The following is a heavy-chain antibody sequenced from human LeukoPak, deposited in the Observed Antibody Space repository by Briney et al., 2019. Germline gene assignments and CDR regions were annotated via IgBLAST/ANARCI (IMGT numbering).Heavy chain of an antibody. V-gene: IGHV5-51*01. CDR3: ARHYDSSGYYFYY. D-gene: IGHD3-22*01. J-gene: IGHJ4*02. CDR1: GYSFTSYW. Sequence: GESLKISCKGSGYSFTSYWIGWVRQMPGKGLEWMGIIYPGDPDTRYSPSFPGQVTISADKSISTAYLQWSSLKASDTAMYYCARHYDSSGYYFYYWGQGTLVTVSS. CDR2: IYPGDPDT.